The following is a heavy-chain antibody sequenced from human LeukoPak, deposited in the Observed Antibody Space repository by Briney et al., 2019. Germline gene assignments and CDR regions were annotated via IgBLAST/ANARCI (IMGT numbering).Heavy chain of an antibody. D-gene: IGHD5-18*01. J-gene: IGHJ4*02. CDR1: GYTLTSYY. V-gene: IGHV1-8*02. CDR3: ARAKYSYVGY. CDR2: MNPNSGNT. Sequence: ASVKVSCKASGYTLTSYYMHWVRQAPGQGLEWMGWMNPNSGNTGYAQKFQGRVTMTRNTSISTAYMELSSLRSEDTAVYYCARAKYSYVGYWGQGTLVTVSS.